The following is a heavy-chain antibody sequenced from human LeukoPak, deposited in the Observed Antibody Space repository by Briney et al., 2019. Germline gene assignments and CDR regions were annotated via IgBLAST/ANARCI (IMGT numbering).Heavy chain of an antibody. Sequence: PSQTLSLTCTVSGGSIRSGDYFWTWIRQPPGKGLEWIGNIHYSGITDYSPSLKSRVTISVDTSKNSFSLRLTSVTAADTAVYFCPRESVSLWCGATTPQLNYFAYWGQGTLVAVSS. CDR3: PRESVSLWCGATTPQLNYFAY. CDR2: IHYSGIT. J-gene: IGHJ4*02. V-gene: IGHV4-30-4*01. CDR1: GGSIRSGDYF. D-gene: IGHD3-10*01.